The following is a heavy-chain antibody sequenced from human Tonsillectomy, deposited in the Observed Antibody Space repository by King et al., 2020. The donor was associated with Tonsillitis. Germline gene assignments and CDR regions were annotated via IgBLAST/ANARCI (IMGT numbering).Heavy chain of an antibody. CDR2: IKSKSEGGTT. CDR3: SISPWSVHREIDY. Sequence: EVQLVESGGGLVKPGGSLKLSCAVSGFTFSNVWMNWVRQAPGKGLEWVGHIKSKSEGGTTDYAAPVKGRFTISTDDSKNTLFLQMNSLKTDDTAVYYCSISPWSVHREIDYWGQGTLVTVSS. CDR1: GFTFSNVW. J-gene: IGHJ4*02. V-gene: IGHV3-15*07. D-gene: IGHD3-3*01.